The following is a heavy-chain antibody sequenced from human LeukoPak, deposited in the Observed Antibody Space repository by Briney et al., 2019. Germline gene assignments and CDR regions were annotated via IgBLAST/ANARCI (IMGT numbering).Heavy chain of an antibody. CDR1: GFTFSSYT. V-gene: IGHV3-21*01. CDR2: ITSSSSYI. CDR3: ARDGDTVLTRGYYYYMDV. J-gene: IGHJ6*03. Sequence: GGSLRLSCAASGFTFSSYTMNWVRQAPGKGPEWVSSITSSSSYIYYADSVKGRFTISRDNARNSLYLQMNSLRAEDTALYYCARDGDTVLTRGYYYYMDVWGKGTTVTISS. D-gene: IGHD4-23*01.